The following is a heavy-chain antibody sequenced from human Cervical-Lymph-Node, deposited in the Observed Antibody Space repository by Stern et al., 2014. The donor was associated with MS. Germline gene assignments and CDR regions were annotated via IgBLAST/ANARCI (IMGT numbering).Heavy chain of an antibody. J-gene: IGHJ4*02. D-gene: IGHD2-15*01. CDR3: ARDPRSPPCRGGSCYAAHYFDY. CDR1: GGSFSSYS. Sequence: QVQLVQSGAEVKKPGSSVRVSCKASGGSFSSYSFSWVRQAPGQGLEWMGGITPVFGTGNFPQKFQGRVTITADKSTSTVYMVLSSLRSEDTAVYYCARDPRSPPCRGGSCYAAHYFDYWGQGTLVTVSS. V-gene: IGHV1-69*06. CDR2: ITPVFGTG.